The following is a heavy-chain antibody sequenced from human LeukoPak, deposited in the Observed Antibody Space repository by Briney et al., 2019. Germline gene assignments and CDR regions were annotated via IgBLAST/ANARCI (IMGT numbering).Heavy chain of an antibody. J-gene: IGHJ4*02. V-gene: IGHV4-59*01. Sequence: SETLSLTCTVSGASIRSYYWGWIRQPPGKGLEWIGYIYYSGSTNYNPSLKSRVTISVDLSKNQFSLRLSSVTAADTAVYHCARGTKPDFDYWGQGTLVTVSS. D-gene: IGHD2-8*01. CDR1: GASIRSYY. CDR3: ARGTKPDFDY. CDR2: IYYSGST.